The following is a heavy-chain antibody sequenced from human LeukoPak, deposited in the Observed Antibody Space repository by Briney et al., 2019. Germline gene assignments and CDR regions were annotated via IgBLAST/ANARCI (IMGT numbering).Heavy chain of an antibody. J-gene: IGHJ4*02. CDR2: INHSGST. CDR3: ARVVVVPAAVDY. D-gene: IGHD2-2*01. Sequence: SETLSLTCAVYGGSFSGYYWSWIRQPPGKGLEWIGEINHSGSTNYNPSLKSRVTISVDTSKNQSSLKLSSVTAADTAVYYCARVVVVPAAVDYWGQGTLVTVSS. CDR1: GGSFSGYY. V-gene: IGHV4-34*01.